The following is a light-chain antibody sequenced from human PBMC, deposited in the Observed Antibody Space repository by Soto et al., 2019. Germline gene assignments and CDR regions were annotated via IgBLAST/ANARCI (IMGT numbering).Light chain of an antibody. V-gene: IGKV1-9*01. Sequence: DIQLTQSPSFLSASVGDRVTITCRASQGISSYLAWYQQKPGKAPKLLIYAASTLQSGVPSRFSGSGSGTEFTLTISSLQPEDFATYYCQHLNSYPLTFGPGTKVYIK. CDR3: QHLNSYPLT. CDR2: AAS. J-gene: IGKJ3*01. CDR1: QGISSY.